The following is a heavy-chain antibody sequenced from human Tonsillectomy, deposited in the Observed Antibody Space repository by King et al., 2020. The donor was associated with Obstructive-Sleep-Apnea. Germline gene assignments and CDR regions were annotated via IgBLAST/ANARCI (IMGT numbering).Heavy chain of an antibody. D-gene: IGHD3-10*01. CDR3: AKDGIPYYYGNGYDFEY. Sequence: VQLVESGGGVVQPGGSLRLSCAVSGFTFSSFGMHWVRQTPGKGLEWVAFIRSDGSYDYCADSVKGRFTISRENSKNMLYLQMNSLRVEDTAVYYCAKDGIPYYYGNGYDFEYWGQGTLVTVSS. CDR2: IRSDGSYD. V-gene: IGHV3-30*02. J-gene: IGHJ4*02. CDR1: GFTFSSFG.